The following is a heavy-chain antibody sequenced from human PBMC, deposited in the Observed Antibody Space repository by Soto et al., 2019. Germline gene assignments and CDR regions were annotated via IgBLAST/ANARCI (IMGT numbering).Heavy chain of an antibody. D-gene: IGHD3-16*01. V-gene: IGHV5-51*01. J-gene: IGHJ4*02. CDR1: GDIIKNYW. CDR2: IFPDDSDT. Sequence: GESVKISCKASGDIIKNYWIVWVLQMPGQGLEWMGIIFPDDSDTRYSPSFQGHVTISVDKSISTAYVQWSSLKASDSAIYYCFRGGVTSRTFDYWGQGTMVTVSS. CDR3: FRGGVTSRTFDY.